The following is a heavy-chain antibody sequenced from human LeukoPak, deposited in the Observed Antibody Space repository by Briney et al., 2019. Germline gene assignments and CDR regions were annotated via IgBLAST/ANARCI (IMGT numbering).Heavy chain of an antibody. J-gene: IGHJ4*02. CDR2: IYSSGST. CDR3: ARVDIRTAFFDY. CDR1: GGSINSYY. D-gene: IGHD5-12*01. Sequence: SETLSLSCTVSGGSINSYYWSWIRQPAGKGLEWIGRIYSSGSTGYNPSLKSRVTMSLDTSKNQFSLNLSSVTAADTAVYYCARVDIRTAFFDYWGQGTLVTVSS. V-gene: IGHV4-4*07.